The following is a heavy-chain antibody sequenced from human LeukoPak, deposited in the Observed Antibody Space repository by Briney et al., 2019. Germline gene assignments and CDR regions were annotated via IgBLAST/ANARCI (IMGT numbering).Heavy chain of an antibody. J-gene: IGHJ4*02. CDR2: INPNSGGT. D-gene: IGHD5-18*01. CDR3: AREVGTAMVPDY. Sequence: GASVKVSCKASGYTFTGYYMHWVRQAPGQGLEWMGWINPNSGGTNYAQKFQGRVTMTRDTSISTAYMKLSRLRSDDTAVYYCAREVGTAMVPDYWGQGTLVTVSS. V-gene: IGHV1-2*02. CDR1: GYTFTGYY.